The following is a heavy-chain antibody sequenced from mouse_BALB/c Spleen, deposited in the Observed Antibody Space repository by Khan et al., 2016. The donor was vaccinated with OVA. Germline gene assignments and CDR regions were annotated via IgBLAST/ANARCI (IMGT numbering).Heavy chain of an antibody. J-gene: IGHJ4*01. Sequence: QMQLEESGPGLVAPSQSLSITCTVSGFSLTSYGIHWVRQPPGKGLEWLGVIWAGGSTNYNSALMSRLSISKDNSKSQVFLKMSSLQTDDTAMYYCARGDGYYEDAMDYGGQGTSVTVSS. CDR2: IWAGGST. D-gene: IGHD2-3*01. CDR1: GFSLTSYG. V-gene: IGHV2-9*02. CDR3: ARGDGYYEDAMDY.